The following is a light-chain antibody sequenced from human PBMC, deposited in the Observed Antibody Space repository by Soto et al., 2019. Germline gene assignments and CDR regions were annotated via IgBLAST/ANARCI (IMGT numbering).Light chain of an antibody. CDR3: AAWDDSLNGYG. J-gene: IGLJ1*01. CDR1: SSNIGNNA. V-gene: IGLV1-36*01. CDR2: YDD. Sequence: QSVLTQPPSVSEAPRQRVTISCSGSSSNIGNNAVNWYQQLPGKAPKLLIYYDDLLPSGVSDRFSGSKSGTSASLAISGLQSEDEAYYYCAAWDDSLNGYGFGTGTQLTVL.